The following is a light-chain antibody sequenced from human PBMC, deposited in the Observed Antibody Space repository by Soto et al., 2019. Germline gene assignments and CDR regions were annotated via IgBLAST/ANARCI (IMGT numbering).Light chain of an antibody. Sequence: DNQMTQSPSTLSASVGDRVTVTCRASQSISIWLAWYQQKPGKVPKLLIYMASTLESGVPSRFSGSGSGTEFTLTISSLQPDDFATYYCQQYNSYLRTFGQGTKVDIK. CDR1: QSISIW. CDR3: QQYNSYLRT. V-gene: IGKV1-5*03. J-gene: IGKJ1*01. CDR2: MAS.